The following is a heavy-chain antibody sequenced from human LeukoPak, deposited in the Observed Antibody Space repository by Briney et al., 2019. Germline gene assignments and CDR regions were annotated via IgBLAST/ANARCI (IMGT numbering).Heavy chain of an antibody. Sequence: SETLSLTCTVSGGSISSGDYYWSWIRQPPGKGLEWIGYIYYSGSTYYNPSLKSRVTISIRTSKNQFSLKLTSVTAADTAVYYCAGDYGDLLTGIRFDTWGQGTLVTVSS. CDR2: IYYSGST. V-gene: IGHV4-30-4*01. CDR3: AGDYGDLLTGIRFDT. CDR1: GGSISSGDYY. D-gene: IGHD4-17*01. J-gene: IGHJ5*02.